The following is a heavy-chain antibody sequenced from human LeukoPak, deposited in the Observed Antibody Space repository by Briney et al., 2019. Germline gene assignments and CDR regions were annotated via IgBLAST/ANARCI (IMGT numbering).Heavy chain of an antibody. V-gene: IGHV1-69*06. D-gene: IGHD3-3*01. CDR2: IIPIFGTA. CDR1: GGTFSSYA. CDR3: ARNDFWSGYGNY. J-gene: IGHJ4*02. Sequence: SVKVSCKASGGTFSSYAISWVRQAPGQGLEWMGGIIPIFGTANYAQKFQGRVTITADKSTSTAYMELSSLRSEDTAVYYCARNDFWSGYGNYWGQGTLVTVSS.